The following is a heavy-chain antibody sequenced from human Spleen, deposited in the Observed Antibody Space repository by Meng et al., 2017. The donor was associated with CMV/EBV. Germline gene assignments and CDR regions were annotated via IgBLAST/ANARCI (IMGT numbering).Heavy chain of an antibody. CDR1: GDSISSGSYY. CDR2: IYSSGST. Sequence: LRLSCTVSGDSISSGSYYWTWIRQHPGKGLEWIGYIYSSGSTYYNPSLKSRFIISVDTSKNQFSLKLISVTAADTAVYYCARGGLITIFGVAQEGAFQHWGQGTLVTVSS. CDR3: ARGGLITIFGVAQEGAFQH. V-gene: IGHV4-31*03. D-gene: IGHD3-3*01. J-gene: IGHJ1*01.